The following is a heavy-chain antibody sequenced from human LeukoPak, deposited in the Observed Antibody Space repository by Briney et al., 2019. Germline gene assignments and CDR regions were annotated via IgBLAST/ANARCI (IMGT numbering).Heavy chain of an antibody. CDR1: GYTFTSYY. J-gene: IGHJ4*02. CDR3: ARDPPVEVRIVGATRRNRGDRGGDY. CDR2: INPSGGST. D-gene: IGHD1-26*01. V-gene: IGHV1-46*01. Sequence: ASVKVSCKASGYTFTSYYMHWVRQAPGQGLEWMGMINPSGGSTSYAQKFQGRVTMTRDTSTTTVYMELSSLRSEDTAMYYCARDPPVEVRIVGATRRNRGDRGGDYWGQGTLVTVSS.